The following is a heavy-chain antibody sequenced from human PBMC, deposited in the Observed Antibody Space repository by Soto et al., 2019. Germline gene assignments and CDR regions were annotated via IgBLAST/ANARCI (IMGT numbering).Heavy chain of an antibody. CDR2: IYYSGTT. CDR1: VVSISGQY. Sequence: SETLALNCPFAVVSISGQYWSWILKPPGKGLEWIGYIYYSGTTSYNPSLNIRVTMSVDTSKNQFSLKVDLVTAADTAVYYCAREPYYGSGATGVAYWGQG. V-gene: IGHV4-59*11. CDR3: AREPYYGSGATGVAY. D-gene: IGHD3-10*01. J-gene: IGHJ4*02.